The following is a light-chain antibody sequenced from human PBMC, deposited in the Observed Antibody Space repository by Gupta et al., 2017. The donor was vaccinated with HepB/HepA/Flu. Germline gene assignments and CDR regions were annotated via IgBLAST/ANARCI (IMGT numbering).Light chain of an antibody. J-gene: IGKJ5*01. CDR2: WAS. CDR3: QQYHSFPLT. Sequence: EIVMTQSPDSLAVSLVARAPIKCKSSQSVLFYSNNKNNLAWYQQKPGQPPKLLIYWASTRESGVPDRCSGSGSGTEFTLTISSLHAEDVAHYYWQQYHSFPLTFGQGTRLEIK. CDR1: QSVLFYSNNKNN. V-gene: IGKV4-1*01.